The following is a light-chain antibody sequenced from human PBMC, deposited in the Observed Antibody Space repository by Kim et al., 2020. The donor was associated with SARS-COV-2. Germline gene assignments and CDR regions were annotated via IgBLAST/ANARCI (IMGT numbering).Light chain of an antibody. V-gene: IGKV3-15*01. Sequence: EIVMTQSPATLSVSPGERATLSCRASQSVSSNLAWYQQKPGQAPRLLIYGASTRATGIPARFSGSGSVTEFTLTISSLQSEDFAVYYCQQYNNWPPTRTFGQGTKVDIK. CDR1: QSVSSN. CDR3: QQYNNWPPTRT. CDR2: GAS. J-gene: IGKJ1*01.